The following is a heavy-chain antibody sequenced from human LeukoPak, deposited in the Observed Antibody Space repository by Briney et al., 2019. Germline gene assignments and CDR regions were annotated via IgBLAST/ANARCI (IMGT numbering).Heavy chain of an antibody. CDR2: IYSGGST. D-gene: IGHD6-6*01. CDR1: GFTVSSNY. V-gene: IGHV3-66*01. CDR3: AREGFRSIAGYYFDY. J-gene: IGHJ4*02. Sequence: PGGSLRLSCAASGFTVSSNYMSWVRQAPGKGLEWVSVIYSGGSTYYADSVKGRFTISRDNSKNTLYLQMNSLRAEDTAVYYCAREGFRSIAGYYFDYWGQGTLVTVSS.